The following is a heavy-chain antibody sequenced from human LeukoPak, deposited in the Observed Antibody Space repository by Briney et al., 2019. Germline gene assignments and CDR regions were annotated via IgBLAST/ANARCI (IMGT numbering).Heavy chain of an antibody. CDR2: ISGSGGST. CDR3: ARDYGSSGYYYGYYYGMDV. D-gene: IGHD3-22*01. V-gene: IGHV3-23*01. J-gene: IGHJ6*02. CDR1: GFTFSSYA. Sequence: PGGSPRPSCAASGFTFSSYAMSWVRQAPGKGLEWVSAISGSGGSTYYADSVKGRFTISRDNAKNSLYLQINSLRAEDTAVYYCARDYGSSGYYYGYYYGMDVWGQGTTVTVSS.